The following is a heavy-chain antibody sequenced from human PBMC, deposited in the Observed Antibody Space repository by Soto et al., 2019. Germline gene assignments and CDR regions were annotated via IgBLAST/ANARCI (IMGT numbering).Heavy chain of an antibody. CDR1: GFTFSSYA. J-gene: IGHJ4*02. Sequence: GGSLRLSCAASGFTFSSYAMHWVRQAPGKGLEWVAVISYDGSNKYYADSVKGRFTISRDNSKNTLYLQMNSLRAEDTAVYYCARDPIPYPTLYYFDYWGQGTLVTVSS. V-gene: IGHV3-30-3*01. CDR2: ISYDGSNK. CDR3: ARDPIPYPTLYYFDY.